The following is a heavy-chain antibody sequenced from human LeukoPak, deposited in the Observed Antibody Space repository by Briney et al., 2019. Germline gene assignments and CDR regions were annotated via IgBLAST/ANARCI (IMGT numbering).Heavy chain of an antibody. CDR2: IKQDGSEK. CDR3: ARGPAAGNLRGY. Sequence: GGSLRLSCAASGFTFSSYWVSWVRQAPGEGVGWVGQIKQDGSEKYYVDSVTGRFTISRDNAKNSLFLQMNSRRAEDTAVYYCARGPAAGNLRGYRGQGTLVTVSS. CDR1: GFTFSSYW. V-gene: IGHV3-7*01. J-gene: IGHJ4*02. D-gene: IGHD6-19*01.